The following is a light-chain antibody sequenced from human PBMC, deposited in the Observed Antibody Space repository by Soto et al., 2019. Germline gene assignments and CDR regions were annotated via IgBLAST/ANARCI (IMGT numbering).Light chain of an antibody. CDR2: DAS. CDR1: QGINNY. J-gene: IGKJ5*01. CDR3: QQFNDYPIT. Sequence: DIQLTQSPSFLSASVGDRFTITCRASQGINNYLAWYQQKPGKAPKVLISDASTLQSGVPSRFSGVGSGTGFTLTISSLHLEDFATYYCQQFNDYPITFGQGTRLEIK. V-gene: IGKV1-9*01.